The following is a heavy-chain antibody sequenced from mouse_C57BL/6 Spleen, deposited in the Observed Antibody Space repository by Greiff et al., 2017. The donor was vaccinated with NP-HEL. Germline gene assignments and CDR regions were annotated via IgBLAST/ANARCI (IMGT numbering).Heavy chain of an antibody. CDR2: INPGSGGT. J-gene: IGHJ4*01. D-gene: IGHD4-1*01. Sequence: VQLQQSGAELVRPGTSVKVSCKASGYAFTNYLIEWVKQRPGQGLEWIGVINPGSGGTNYNEKFKGKATLTADKSSSTAYMQLSSLTSEDSAVYFGASFNWDYAMDYWGQGTSVTVSS. CDR3: ASFNWDYAMDY. CDR1: GYAFTNYL. V-gene: IGHV1-54*01.